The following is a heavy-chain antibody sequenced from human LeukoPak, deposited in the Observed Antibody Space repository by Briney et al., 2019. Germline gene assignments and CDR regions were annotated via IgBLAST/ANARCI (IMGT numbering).Heavy chain of an antibody. CDR2: ISGGGGST. CDR1: GFTFSSYA. CDR3: ATVAAAGNDY. J-gene: IGHJ4*02. Sequence: GALRLSCAASGFTFSSYAMSWVRQAPGKGLEWVSAISGGGGSTYYADSVKGRFTISRDNSKNTLYLQMNSLRAEDTAVYYCATVAAAGNDYWGQGTLVTVSS. D-gene: IGHD6-13*01. V-gene: IGHV3-23*01.